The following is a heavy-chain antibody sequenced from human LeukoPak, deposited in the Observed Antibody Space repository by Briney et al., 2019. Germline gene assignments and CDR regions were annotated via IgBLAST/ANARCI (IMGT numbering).Heavy chain of an antibody. Sequence: PSETLSLTCTVSGGSLSSYYWSWIRQPPGKGLEWIGYIYYSGSTNYNPSLKSRVTISVDTSKNQFSLKLSSVTAADTAVYYCARVRGAAVRWFDPWGQGTLVTVSS. J-gene: IGHJ5*02. D-gene: IGHD6-13*01. V-gene: IGHV4-59*01. CDR3: ARVRGAAVRWFDP. CDR2: IYYSGST. CDR1: GGSLSSYY.